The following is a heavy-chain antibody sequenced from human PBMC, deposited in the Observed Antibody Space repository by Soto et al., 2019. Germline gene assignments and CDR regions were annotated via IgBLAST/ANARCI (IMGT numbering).Heavy chain of an antibody. Sequence: ASVKVSCKASGYTFTSYYMHWVRQAPGQGLEWMGIINPSGGSTSYAQKFQGRVTMTRDTSTSTVYMELSSLRSEDTAVYYCARDSLENSYYYGSVPDYWGQGTLVTVSS. CDR1: GYTFTSYY. CDR3: ARDSLENSYYYGSVPDY. CDR2: INPSGGST. D-gene: IGHD3-10*01. V-gene: IGHV1-46*03. J-gene: IGHJ4*02.